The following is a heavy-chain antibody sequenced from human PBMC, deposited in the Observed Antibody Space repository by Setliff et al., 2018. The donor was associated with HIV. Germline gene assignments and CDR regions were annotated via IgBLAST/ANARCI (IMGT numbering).Heavy chain of an antibody. V-gene: IGHV1-18*01. CDR1: GYTFTSYG. Sequence: ASVKVSCKASGYTFTSYGLNWVRQAPGQGLEWMGWISANNGNTNSAQKLQGRVTMTTDTSTSTAYMELESLRSDDTAVYYCAREARDVVRGVIIGDYWGQGTLVTVSS. D-gene: IGHD3-10*01. J-gene: IGHJ4*02. CDR2: ISANNGNT. CDR3: AREARDVVRGVIIGDY.